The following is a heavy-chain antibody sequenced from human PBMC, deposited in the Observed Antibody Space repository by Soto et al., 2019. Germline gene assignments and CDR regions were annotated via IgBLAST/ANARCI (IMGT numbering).Heavy chain of an antibody. D-gene: IGHD1-26*01. CDR3: ARVKSGSYDWFDP. Sequence: EVQLVESGGGLVQPGGSLRLSCAASGFTFSYYWMHWVRQAPGKGLVWVSRINPDGSATTYPDSVKGRFTISRDNARNTLYLQMNSLSAEDTAVYYCARVKSGSYDWFDPWGQGTLVTVSS. CDR2: INPDGSAT. CDR1: GFTFSYYW. J-gene: IGHJ5*02. V-gene: IGHV3-74*03.